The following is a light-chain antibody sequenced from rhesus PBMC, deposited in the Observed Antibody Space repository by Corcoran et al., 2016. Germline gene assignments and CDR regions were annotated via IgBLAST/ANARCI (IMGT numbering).Light chain of an antibody. V-gene: IGKV1-25*01. CDR3: QHYYSTPFT. Sequence: DIQMTQSPSSLSASVGDRVTITCRASQGITNDLAWYQQQPGETPKLLIYEASSFQSGIPSRFSGSGSGTDFTLTISSLQSEDFATYDCQHYYSTPFTFGPGTKLDIK. J-gene: IGKJ3*01. CDR1: QGITND. CDR2: EAS.